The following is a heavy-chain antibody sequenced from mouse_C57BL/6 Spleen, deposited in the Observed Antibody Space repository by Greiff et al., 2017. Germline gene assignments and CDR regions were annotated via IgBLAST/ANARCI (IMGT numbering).Heavy chain of an antibody. V-gene: IGHV1-52*01. CDR1: GYTFTSYW. CDR2: IDPSDSET. D-gene: IGHD4-1*01. J-gene: IGHJ4*01. CDR3: ARLWAGAMDY. Sequence: QVQLQQPGAELVRPGSSVKLSCKASGYTFTSYWMHWVKQRPIQGLEWIGNIDPSDSETHYNQKFKDKATLTVDKSSSTAYMQLSSLTSEDSAVYYCARLWAGAMDYWGQGTSLTVSS.